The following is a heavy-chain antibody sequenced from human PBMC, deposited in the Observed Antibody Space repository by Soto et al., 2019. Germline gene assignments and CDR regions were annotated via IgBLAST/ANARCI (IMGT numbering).Heavy chain of an antibody. CDR2: ISAYNGNT. J-gene: IGHJ4*02. CDR1: GYTCTNFG. CDR3: ARGGSPFDD. Sequence: ASLKVSCNASGYTCTNFGISWVRQAPGQGLEWMGWISAYNGNTNYAQKFQGRVTMTTDTSTSTAYMEVRSLRFDDTAVYYCARGGSPFDDWGQGTLVTVSS. D-gene: IGHD3-16*01. V-gene: IGHV1-18*01.